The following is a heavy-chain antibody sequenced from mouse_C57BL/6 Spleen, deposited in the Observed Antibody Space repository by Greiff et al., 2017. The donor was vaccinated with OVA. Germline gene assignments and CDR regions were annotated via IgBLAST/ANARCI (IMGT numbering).Heavy chain of an antibody. D-gene: IGHD1-1*01. CDR1: GFTFTDYY. CDR2: IRNKANGYTT. Sequence: EVKLQESGGGLVQPGGSLSLSCAASGFTFTDYYMSWVRQPPGKALEWLGFIRNKANGYTTEYSASVKGRFTISRDNSQSILYLQMNALRAEDSATYYCARYYYGSSPWFAYWGQGTLVTVSA. J-gene: IGHJ3*01. CDR3: ARYYYGSSPWFAY. V-gene: IGHV7-3*01.